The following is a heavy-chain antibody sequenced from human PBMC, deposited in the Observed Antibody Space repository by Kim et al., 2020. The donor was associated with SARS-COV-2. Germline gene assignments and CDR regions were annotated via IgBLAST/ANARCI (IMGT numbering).Heavy chain of an antibody. CDR2: IYYSGST. CDR3: ARATTIFGVVIQSFDY. D-gene: IGHD3-3*01. CDR1: GGSISSGGYY. Sequence: SETLSLTCTVSGGSISSGGYYWSWIRQHPGKGLEWIGYIYYSGSTYYNPSLKSRVIISVDTSKNQFSLKLSSVTAADTAVYYCARATTIFGVVIQSFDYWGQGTLVNVSS. V-gene: IGHV4-31*03. J-gene: IGHJ4*02.